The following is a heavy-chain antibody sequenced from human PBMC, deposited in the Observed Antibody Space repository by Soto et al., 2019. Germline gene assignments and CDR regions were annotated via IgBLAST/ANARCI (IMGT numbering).Heavy chain of an antibody. Sequence: SETLSLTCAVSSGSISSGNWWTWVRQPPGQGLEWIGEIYHSGSTNYNPSLKSRVTISMDKSKNQFSLRLSSVTAADTAVYYCARILNSVSNNALDIWGQGTMVTVSS. CDR3: ARILNSVSNNALDI. CDR2: IYHSGST. J-gene: IGHJ3*02. V-gene: IGHV4-4*02. CDR1: SGSISSGNW. D-gene: IGHD2-8*01.